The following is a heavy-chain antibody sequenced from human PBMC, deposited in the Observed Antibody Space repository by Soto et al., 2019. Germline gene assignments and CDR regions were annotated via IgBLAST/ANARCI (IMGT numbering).Heavy chain of an antibody. CDR3: ARGGSSSDNGMDV. V-gene: IGHV3-48*02. J-gene: IGHJ6*02. D-gene: IGHD6-6*01. Sequence: EVQLVESGGGLVQPGGSLRLSCAASGFSFSTYSMNWVRQAPGKGLEWVSYISSRSYPIYYIDSVKGRFTISRDNAKRSLYLQMNSLRDEDTAVYYCARGGSSSDNGMDVWGQGTTVTVSS. CDR1: GFSFSTYS. CDR2: ISSRSYPI.